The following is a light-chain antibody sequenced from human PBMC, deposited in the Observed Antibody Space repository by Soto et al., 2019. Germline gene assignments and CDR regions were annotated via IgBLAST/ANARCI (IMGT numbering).Light chain of an antibody. V-gene: IGKV1-5*01. CDR1: QTISNW. CDR2: DAS. Sequence: DIQMTQSPSTLSASVGDRVTITCRASQTISNWLAWYQQKPGKAPKLLIYDASSLEGGVPSRFSGSGSGTEFTLTLSSLQPDDFATYYCQQYYSYRTFGQGTKVDIK. J-gene: IGKJ1*01. CDR3: QQYYSYRT.